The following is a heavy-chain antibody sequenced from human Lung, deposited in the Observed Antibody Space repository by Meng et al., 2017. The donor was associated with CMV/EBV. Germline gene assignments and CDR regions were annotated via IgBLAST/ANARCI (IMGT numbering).Heavy chain of an antibody. J-gene: IGHJ4*02. Sequence: SGPTLVKPTQTLTLTCTVSGFSLSNAGMRVSWIRQPPGKALEWLADIFTNDDKSYKTSLKSRLTITKDTSKSQVVLTMTSMDPVDTGTYYCAQTGDILGRHLDYWGQGSLVTVSS. CDR3: AQTGDILGRHLDY. D-gene: IGHD1-26*01. V-gene: IGHV2-26*01. CDR1: GFSLSNAGMR. CDR2: IFTNDDK.